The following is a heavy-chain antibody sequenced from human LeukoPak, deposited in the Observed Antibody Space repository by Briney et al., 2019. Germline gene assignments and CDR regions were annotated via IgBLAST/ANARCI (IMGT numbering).Heavy chain of an antibody. J-gene: IGHJ4*02. CDR1: GYSFTSYW. D-gene: IGHD6-19*01. CDR2: IDPSDSYT. V-gene: IGHV5-10-1*01. CDR3: ARHTGARYSSGWPPFDY. Sequence: GESLKISCKASGYSFTSYWISWVRQMPGKGLEWMGRIDPSDSYTNYSPSFRGHATISADKSISTAYLQWSSLKASDTDMYYCARHTGARYSSGWPPFDYWGQGTLVTVSS.